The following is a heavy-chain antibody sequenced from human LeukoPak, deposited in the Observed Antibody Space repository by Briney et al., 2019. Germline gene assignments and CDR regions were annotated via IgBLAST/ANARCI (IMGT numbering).Heavy chain of an antibody. Sequence: SETLSLTCTVSGGSISSSSYYWGWIRQPPGKGLEWIGSIYYSGSTYYNPSLKSLVTISVDTSKNQFSLKLSSVTAADTAVYYCARERRGGYDFVDYWGQGTLVTVSS. CDR2: IYYSGST. J-gene: IGHJ4*02. CDR1: GGSISSSSYY. CDR3: ARERRGGYDFVDY. V-gene: IGHV4-39*07. D-gene: IGHD5-12*01.